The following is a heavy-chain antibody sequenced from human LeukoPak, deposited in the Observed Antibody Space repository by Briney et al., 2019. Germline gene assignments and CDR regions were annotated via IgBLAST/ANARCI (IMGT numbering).Heavy chain of an antibody. V-gene: IGHV3-53*01. CDR2: IYSGGST. Sequence: PGGSLRLSCAASGFTVSSNYMSWVRQAPGKGLEWVSVIYSGGSTYYADSVKGRFTISRDNSKNTLYLQMNSLRAEDTAVYYCARDRVADGDVIDYWGQGTLVTVSS. CDR3: ARDRVADGDVIDY. J-gene: IGHJ4*02. CDR1: GFTVSSNY. D-gene: IGHD3-3*01.